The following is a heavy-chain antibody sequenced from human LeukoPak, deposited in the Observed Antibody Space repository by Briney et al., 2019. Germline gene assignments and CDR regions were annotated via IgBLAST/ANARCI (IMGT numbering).Heavy chain of an antibody. Sequence: ASVKVSCKASGYTFTEHFIHWVRQAPGQGLQYMGWIHPASANTVYAQMFHGRVTLTRDAPATTTYMELSGLRSDDTAVYYCARDLRPANLWGQGTLVTVSS. J-gene: IGHJ4*02. CDR2: IHPASANT. CDR1: GYTFTEHF. V-gene: IGHV1-2*02. D-gene: IGHD1-7*01. CDR3: ARDLRPANL.